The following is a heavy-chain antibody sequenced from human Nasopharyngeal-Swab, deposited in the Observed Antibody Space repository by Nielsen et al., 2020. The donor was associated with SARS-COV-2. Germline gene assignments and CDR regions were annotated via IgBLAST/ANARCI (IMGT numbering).Heavy chain of an antibody. Sequence: ASVKVSCKASGYTFTSYGISWVRQAPGQGLEWMGWISAYNGNTNYAQKLQGRVTMTTDTSTSTAYMELRSLRSDDTAVYYCARGYGSGSYYAYYYYGMDVWGQGTTVTSP. CDR3: ARGYGSGSYYAYYYYGMDV. J-gene: IGHJ6*02. D-gene: IGHD3-10*01. V-gene: IGHV1-18*01. CDR2: ISAYNGNT. CDR1: GYTFTSYG.